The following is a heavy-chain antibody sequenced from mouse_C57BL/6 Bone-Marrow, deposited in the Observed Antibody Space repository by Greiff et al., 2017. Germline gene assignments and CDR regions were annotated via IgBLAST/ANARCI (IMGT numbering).Heavy chain of an antibody. J-gene: IGHJ3*01. CDR2: IYPGDGDT. Sequence: QVQLQQSGPELVKPGASVKISCTASGYAFSSSWMNWVKQRPGKGLEWIGRIYPGDGDTNYTAKFKGKATLTADKSSSTAYMQLSSLTSEDAAVYFCARRLRAWFAYWGQGTLVTVSA. CDR1: GYAFSSSW. V-gene: IGHV1-82*01. CDR3: ARRLRAWFAY. D-gene: IGHD1-1*01.